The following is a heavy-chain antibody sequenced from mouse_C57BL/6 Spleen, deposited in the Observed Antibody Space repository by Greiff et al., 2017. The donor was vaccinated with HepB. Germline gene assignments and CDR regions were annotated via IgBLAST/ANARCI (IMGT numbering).Heavy chain of an antibody. V-gene: IGHV1-82*01. CDR3: ATVITTLVAIDY. J-gene: IGHJ2*01. CDR1: GYAFSSSW. Sequence: QVQLKESGPELVKPGASVKISCKASGYAFSSSWMNWVKQRPGKGLEWVGRIYPGDGDTNYNGKFKGKATLTADKSSSTAYMQLSSLTSEDSAVYFCATVITTLVAIDYWGQGTTLTVSS. CDR2: IYPGDGDT. D-gene: IGHD1-1*01.